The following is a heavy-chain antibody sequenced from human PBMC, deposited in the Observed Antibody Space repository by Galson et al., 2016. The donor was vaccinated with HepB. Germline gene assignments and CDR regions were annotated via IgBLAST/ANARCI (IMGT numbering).Heavy chain of an antibody. CDR2: ISSSGSII. CDR1: GFTFSDYY. D-gene: IGHD4-17*01. Sequence: SLRLSCAASGFTFSDYYMGWIRQAPGKGLEWVSYISSSGSIIYYADSVKGRFTISRDNAKNSLYLQMNSLRAEDTAVYYWARSDYGDYGTDYWGPGTLVTVSS. V-gene: IGHV3-11*01. J-gene: IGHJ4*02. CDR3: ARSDYGDYGTDY.